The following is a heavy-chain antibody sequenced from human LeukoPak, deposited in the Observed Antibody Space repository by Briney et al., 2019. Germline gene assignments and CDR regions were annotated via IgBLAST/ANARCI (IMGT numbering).Heavy chain of an antibody. CDR3: TRNQAVAGNHGAMDT. J-gene: IGHJ3*02. CDR2: IYYSGSA. Sequence: SDTLSLTCAVSGYSISSNNFWGWIRQPPGKGLEWIGYIYYSGSAYYNTSLNSRVTMSVDTSKNHFSLKLSSVTAVDTAVYYCTRNQAVAGNHGAMDTWGQGTTVIVSS. V-gene: IGHV4-28*01. CDR1: GYSISSNNF. D-gene: IGHD6-19*01.